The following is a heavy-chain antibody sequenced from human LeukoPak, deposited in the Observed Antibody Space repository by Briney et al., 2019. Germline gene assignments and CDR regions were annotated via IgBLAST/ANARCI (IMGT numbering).Heavy chain of an antibody. J-gene: IGHJ3*02. Sequence: GGSLRLSCAASGFTFDDYGMSWVRQAPGKGLEWVSLISGSGGSTYYADSVKGRFTIPRDNSKNTLYLQMNSLRAEDTAVFYFAKDRDDYFWGIYLGAFDIWGQGTMVTVSS. CDR3: AKDRDDYFWGIYLGAFDI. D-gene: IGHD3-16*01. V-gene: IGHV3-23*01. CDR2: ISGSGGST. CDR1: GFTFDDYG.